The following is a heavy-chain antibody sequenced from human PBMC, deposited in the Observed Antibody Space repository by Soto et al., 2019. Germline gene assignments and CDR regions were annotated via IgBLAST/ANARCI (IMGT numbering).Heavy chain of an antibody. V-gene: IGHV3-7*01. CDR3: ARLSTSAGRRDLAC. CDR1: GFSLSSYW. Sequence: EVQLVESGGGLVQPGGSLRLSCAASGFSLSSYWMSWVCRAPGKGLEWVANMNQDGSESDYVGSVKGRFTFTRDNAKNSLYLQMNSLRAEDTAVYYCARLSTSAGRRDLACWGQGTLVTVSS. J-gene: IGHJ4*02. CDR2: MNQDGSES.